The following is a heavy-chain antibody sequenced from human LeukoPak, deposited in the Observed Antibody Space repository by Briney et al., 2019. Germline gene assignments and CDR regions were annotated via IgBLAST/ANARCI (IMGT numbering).Heavy chain of an antibody. D-gene: IGHD4-23*01. CDR1: RFTFSDYG. J-gene: IGHJ4*02. CDR2: ISYDGSNK. CDR3: AKELDYGGNSPFHY. V-gene: IGHV3-30*18. Sequence: PGGSLRLSCTASRFTFSDYGMHWVRQAPGKGLEWVAFISYDGSNKYYADSVKGRSTISRDNSKNTLYLQMNSLRAEDTAVYYCAKELDYGGNSPFHYWGQGTLVTVYS.